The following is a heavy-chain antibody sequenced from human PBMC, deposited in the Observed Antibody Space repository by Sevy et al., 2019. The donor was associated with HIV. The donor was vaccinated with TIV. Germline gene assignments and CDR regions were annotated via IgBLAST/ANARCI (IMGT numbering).Heavy chain of an antibody. J-gene: IGHJ4*02. V-gene: IGHV4-59*01. CDR3: ARGGPNQQQLDYFDY. CDR2: IYYSGNR. D-gene: IGHD6-13*01. Sequence: SETLSLTCSISGGSMNNFYWNWIRQPPGKGLEWIGYIYYSGNRDSKSSLKSRLTISIDTPKNQFSLRLTSLTAADTAVYYCARGGPNQQQLDYFDYWGRGTLVTVSS. CDR1: GGSMNNFY.